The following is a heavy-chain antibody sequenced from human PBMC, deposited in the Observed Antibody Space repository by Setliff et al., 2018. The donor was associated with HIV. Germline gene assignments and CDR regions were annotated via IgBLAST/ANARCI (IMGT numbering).Heavy chain of an antibody. CDR2: INGGTTT. Sequence: GGSLRLSCVASGITVSGIYMTWVRQAPGKGLEWVSVINGGTTTYYADSVKGRFTISRDNSKNTLYLQMISLGADDTAVYYCGFRGDIVVVPAALNWGQGTLVTVSS. D-gene: IGHD2-2*01. CDR1: GITVSGIY. J-gene: IGHJ4*02. V-gene: IGHV3-53*01. CDR3: GFRGDIVVVPAALN.